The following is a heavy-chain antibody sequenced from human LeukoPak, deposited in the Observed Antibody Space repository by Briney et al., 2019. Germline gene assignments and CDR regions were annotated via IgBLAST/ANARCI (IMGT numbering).Heavy chain of an antibody. CDR1: GYTFTGYY. Sequence: VASVKVSCKASGYTFTGYYMHWVRQAPGQGLEWMGWINPNSGGTNYAQKFQGRVTMTRDTSISTAYMELSRLRSDDTAVYYCARVGLSENYSSSWFYWGQGTLVTVSS. V-gene: IGHV1-2*02. CDR2: INPNSGGT. J-gene: IGHJ4*02. D-gene: IGHD6-13*01. CDR3: ARVGLSENYSSSWFY.